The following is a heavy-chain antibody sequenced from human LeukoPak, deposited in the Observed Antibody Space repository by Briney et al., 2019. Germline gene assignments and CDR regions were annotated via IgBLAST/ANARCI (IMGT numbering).Heavy chain of an antibody. CDR2: INPSGGST. J-gene: IGHJ4*02. CDR1: GYTFTSYY. CDR3: ARETMVRGVTEQGYDY. V-gene: IGHV1-46*01. Sequence: ASVKVSCKASGYTFTSYYMHWVRQAPGQGLEWMGIINPSGGSTIYAQKFQGRVTMTRDTSTSTVYMELSSLRSEDTAVYYCARETMVRGVTEQGYDYWGQGTLVTVSS. D-gene: IGHD3-10*01.